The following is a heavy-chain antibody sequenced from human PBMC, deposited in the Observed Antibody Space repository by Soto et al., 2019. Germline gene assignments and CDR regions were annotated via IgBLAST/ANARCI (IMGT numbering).Heavy chain of an antibody. CDR3: ASHGITGTWFYYYGMDV. V-gene: IGHV1-69*05. D-gene: IGHD1-7*01. CDR1: GGTFSSYA. CDR2: IIPIFGTA. Sequence: QVQLVQSGAEVKKPGSSVKVSCKASGGTFSSYAISWVRQAPGQGLEWMGGIIPIFGTANYAQKFQGRVTITSDDSTSTAYMELSSLRSENTAVSYWASHGITGTWFYYYGMDVWGQGTKVTVSS. J-gene: IGHJ6*02.